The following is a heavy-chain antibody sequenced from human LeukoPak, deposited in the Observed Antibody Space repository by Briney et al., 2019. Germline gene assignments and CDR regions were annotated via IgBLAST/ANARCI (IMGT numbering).Heavy chain of an antibody. D-gene: IGHD3-3*01. CDR3: ARHYYDFWSGYPNYYYYGMDV. CDR1: GGSISSYY. V-gene: IGHV4-59*08. Sequence: SETLSLTCTVSGGSISSYYWSWIRHPPGKGLEESGYIYYSGSTNYNPSLRSRLTISVDTSKNQFSLKLSSVPAADTAVYYCARHYYDFWSGYPNYYYYGMDVWGQGTTVTVSS. CDR2: IYYSGST. J-gene: IGHJ6*02.